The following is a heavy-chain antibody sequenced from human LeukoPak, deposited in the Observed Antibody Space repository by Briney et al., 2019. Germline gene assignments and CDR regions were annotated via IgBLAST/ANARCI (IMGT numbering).Heavy chain of an antibody. CDR3: ARGVGSSWFDP. CDR2: MDPVSGGT. D-gene: IGHD2-15*01. CDR1: RYTFTAYY. Sequence: ASVKVSCKASRYTFTAYYIHWVRQAPGQGLEWMGWMDPVSGGTNYAQRFQGRVTMTRDSSIRTAYMQLSSLRSDDTADTAVYYCARGVGSSWFDPWGQGTLVTVSS. V-gene: IGHV1-2*02. J-gene: IGHJ5*02.